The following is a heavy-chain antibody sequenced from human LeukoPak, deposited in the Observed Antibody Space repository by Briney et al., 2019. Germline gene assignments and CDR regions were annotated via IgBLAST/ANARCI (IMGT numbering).Heavy chain of an antibody. V-gene: IGHV5-51*01. Sequence: GESLKISCKGSGYSFTSYWIGWVRQMPGKGLEWMGIIYPGDPDTRYSPSFQGQVTISADKSISTAYLQWSSLKASDTAVYYXXXXXQLVLGSSIGLFDYWGQGTQVTVSS. D-gene: IGHD3-22*01. CDR2: IYPGDPDT. CDR1: GYSFTSYW. J-gene: IGHJ4*02. CDR3: XXXXQLVLGSSIGLFDY.